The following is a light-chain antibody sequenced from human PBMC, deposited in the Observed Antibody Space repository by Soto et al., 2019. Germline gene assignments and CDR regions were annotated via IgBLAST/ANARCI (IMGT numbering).Light chain of an antibody. J-gene: IGKJ2*01. CDR3: QQRSNWPPYT. CDR1: QRVSSY. V-gene: IGKV3-11*01. CDR2: DAS. Sequence: EIVLTQSPATLSLSPGERATLSCRASQRVSSYLAWYQQEPGQAPRLLIYDASNRATGIPARFSGSGSGTDVTLTISSVEPEDFAVYYCQQRSNWPPYTFGQGTKLEIK.